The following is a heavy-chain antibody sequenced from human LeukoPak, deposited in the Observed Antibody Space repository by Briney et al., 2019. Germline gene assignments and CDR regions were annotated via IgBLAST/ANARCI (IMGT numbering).Heavy chain of an antibody. CDR1: GYRFTNHW. V-gene: IGHV5-51*01. J-gene: IGHJ5*01. D-gene: IGHD4-17*01. CDR2: IYPGDSDT. CDR3: ARRQLGDYNDWFDS. Sequence: GESLKISCKTSGYRFTNHWIAWVRQMPGKGLEWMGIIYPGDSDTRYRPSFEGQVTISVDKSIDTTYLQWRSLKASDTGMYYCARRQLGDYNDWFDSWGQGTPVTVSS.